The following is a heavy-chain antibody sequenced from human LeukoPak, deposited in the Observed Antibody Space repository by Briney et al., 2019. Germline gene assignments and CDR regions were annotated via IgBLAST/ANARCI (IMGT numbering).Heavy chain of an antibody. CDR1: GGSFSGYF. CDR3: ARALGGGYYAFRFDP. Sequence: PSETLSLTCAVYGGSFSGYFWAWIRQSPEKGLEWIGEITHSGDTNYNPSLKSRVTISVDTSKNQFSLKLSSVTAADTAVYYCARALGGGYYAFRFDPWGQGTLVTVSS. D-gene: IGHD3-22*01. V-gene: IGHV4-34*01. CDR2: ITHSGDT. J-gene: IGHJ5*02.